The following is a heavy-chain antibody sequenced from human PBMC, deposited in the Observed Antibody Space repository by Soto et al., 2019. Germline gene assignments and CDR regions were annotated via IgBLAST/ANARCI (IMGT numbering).Heavy chain of an antibody. J-gene: IGHJ6*03. CDR3: ARYVKLSDYYYMDV. CDR1: GYTFSSYG. D-gene: IGHD1-7*01. CDR2: ISAYNGNT. Sequence: ASVKVACKASGYTFSSYGISWVRQAPGQGLEWMGWISAYNGNTNSAQKLQGRVTMTRNTSTSTAYMELSSLRSEDTAVYYCARYVKLSDYYYMDVWGKGTTVTVSS. V-gene: IGHV1-18*01.